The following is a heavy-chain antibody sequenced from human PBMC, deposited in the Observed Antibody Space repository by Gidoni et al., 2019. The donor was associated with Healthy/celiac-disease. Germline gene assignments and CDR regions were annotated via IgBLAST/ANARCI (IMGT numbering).Heavy chain of an antibody. Sequence: QVQLQQWGAGLLKPSETLSLTCAVYGGSFSGYYWSWIRQPPGKGLEWIGEINHSGSTNYNPSLKSRVTISVDTSKNQFSLKLSSVTAADTAVYYCARGKRYGQHYYYYYGMDVWGQGTTVTVSS. D-gene: IGHD5-18*01. CDR1: GGSFSGYY. CDR3: ARGKRYGQHYYYYYGMDV. CDR2: INHSGST. V-gene: IGHV4-34*01. J-gene: IGHJ6*02.